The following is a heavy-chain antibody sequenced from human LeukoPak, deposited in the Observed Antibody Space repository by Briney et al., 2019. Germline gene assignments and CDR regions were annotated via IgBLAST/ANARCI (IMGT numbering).Heavy chain of an antibody. V-gene: IGHV3-23*01. CDR2: ISGSGGST. CDR3: AKASMVRGPYYYGMDV. J-gene: IGHJ6*02. Sequence: ETLSLTCAVYGGSFSGYYWSWIRQPPGKGLEWVSAISGSGGSTYYAASVKGRFTISRDNSKNTLYLQMNSLRAEDTAVYYCAKASMVRGPYYYGMDVWGQGTTVTVSS. CDR1: GGSFSGYY. D-gene: IGHD3-10*01.